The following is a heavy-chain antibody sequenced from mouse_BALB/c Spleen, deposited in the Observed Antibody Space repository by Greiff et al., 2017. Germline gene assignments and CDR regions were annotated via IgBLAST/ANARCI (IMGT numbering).Heavy chain of an antibody. V-gene: IGHV1-82*01. D-gene: IGHD1-1*01. CDR3: ARSEYGSSHWYFDV. CDR2: IYPGDGDT. J-gene: IGHJ1*01. Sequence: QVQLQQSGPELVKPGASVKISCKASGYAFSSSWMNWVKQRPGQGLEWIGRIYPGDGDTNYNGKFKGKATLTADKSSSTAYMQLSSLTSVDSAVYFCARSEYGSSHWYFDVGGAGTTVTVSS. CDR1: GYAFSSSW.